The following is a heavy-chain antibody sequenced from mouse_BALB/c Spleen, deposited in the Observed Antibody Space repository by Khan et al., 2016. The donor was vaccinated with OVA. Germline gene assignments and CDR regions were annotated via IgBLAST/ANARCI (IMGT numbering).Heavy chain of an antibody. CDR2: ISTYYGDA. J-gene: IGHJ2*01. CDR1: GYTFTDYA. V-gene: IGHV1S137*01. Sequence: QVRLQQSGAELVRPGVSVKISCKGSGYTFTDYAMHWVKQSHAKSLEWIGVISTYYGDASYNQKFKGKATMTVDKSSSTAYMELARLTSEDSAIYNCARERNDGYPYFDYWGQGTTLTVSS. D-gene: IGHD2-3*01. CDR3: ARERNDGYPYFDY.